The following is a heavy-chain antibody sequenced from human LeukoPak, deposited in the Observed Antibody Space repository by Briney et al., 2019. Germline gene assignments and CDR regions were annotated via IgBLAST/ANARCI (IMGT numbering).Heavy chain of an antibody. Sequence: SVKVSCKASAGTFSSYAISWVLQPPGQGLEWMGRIIPILGIANYAQKFQGRVTITADKSTSTAYMELSSLRSEDTAVYYCASRGQLWSVERYYFDYWGQGTLVTVSS. CDR1: AGTFSSYA. CDR2: IIPILGIA. V-gene: IGHV1-69*04. D-gene: IGHD5-18*01. CDR3: ASRGQLWSVERYYFDY. J-gene: IGHJ4*02.